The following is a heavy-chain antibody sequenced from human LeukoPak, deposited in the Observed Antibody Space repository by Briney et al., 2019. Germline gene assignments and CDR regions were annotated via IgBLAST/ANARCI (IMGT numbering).Heavy chain of an antibody. J-gene: IGHJ4*02. CDR1: GGSISSYY. V-gene: IGHV4-59*01. CDR2: IYYSGST. CDR3: AREGGNYYGSGSLDY. D-gene: IGHD3-10*01. Sequence: SETLSLTCTVSGGSISSYYWSWIRQPPGKGLEWIGYIYYSGSTNYNPSLKSRVTISVDTSKNQFSLKLSSVTAADTAVYYCAREGGNYYGSGSLDYWGQGTLVTVSS.